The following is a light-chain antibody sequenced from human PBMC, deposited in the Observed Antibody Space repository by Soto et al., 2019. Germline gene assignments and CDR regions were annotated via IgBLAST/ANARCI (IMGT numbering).Light chain of an antibody. CDR2: GTS. CDR1: QSISSN. Sequence: ETVMTQSPATLSVSPGERATLSCRASQSISSNLAWFQQKPGQAPRLLIYGTSTRATGVPARFSGSGSGTEFTLTISNLQSEDFAVYYCQQYNDWPPLTFGGGTKVDI. CDR3: QQYNDWPPLT. V-gene: IGKV3-15*01. J-gene: IGKJ4*01.